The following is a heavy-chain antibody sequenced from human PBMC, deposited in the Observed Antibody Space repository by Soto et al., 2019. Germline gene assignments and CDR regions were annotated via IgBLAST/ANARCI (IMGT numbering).Heavy chain of an antibody. V-gene: IGHV4-4*02. CDR3: ARADSVLVEKGFDL. Sequence: XTLSLPCDVSGASLKSDTWGTWVLQSPVKGLEWIGEIYHNGRAFDNPSLKGRVTISIDKSNNQFSLNLTSVTDADTAVYYCARADSVLVEKGFDLWGQGTLVTVSP. CDR2: IYHNGRA. CDR1: GASLKSDTW. D-gene: IGHD2-8*02. J-gene: IGHJ4*02.